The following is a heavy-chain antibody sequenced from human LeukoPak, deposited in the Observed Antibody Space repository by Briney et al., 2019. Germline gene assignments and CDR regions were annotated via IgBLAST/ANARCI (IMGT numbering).Heavy chain of an antibody. CDR2: INPNSGGT. V-gene: IGHV1-2*02. Sequence: ASVKVSCMASGYTFTGYYMHWVRQAPGQGLEWMGWINPNSGGTDYAQKFQGRVTMTRDTSTSTVYMELSSLRSEDTAVYYCARDRSYYYGSGSDVVDNIPSLYVWGQGTTVTVSS. J-gene: IGHJ6*02. CDR1: GYTFTGYY. D-gene: IGHD3-10*01. CDR3: ARDRSYYYGSGSDVVDNIPSLYV.